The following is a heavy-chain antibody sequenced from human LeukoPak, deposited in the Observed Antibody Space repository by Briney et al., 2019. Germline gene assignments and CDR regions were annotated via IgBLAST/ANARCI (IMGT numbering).Heavy chain of an antibody. CDR1: GYTFTSYA. V-gene: IGHV1-3*01. D-gene: IGHD6-19*01. CDR2: INAGNGNT. Sequence: ASVKVSCKASGYTFTSYATHWVRQAPGQRLEWMGWINAGNGNTKYSQKFQGRVTITRDTSASTAYMELSSLRSEDTVVYYCARDMGYSSGWFDYWGQGTLVTVSS. J-gene: IGHJ4*02. CDR3: ARDMGYSSGWFDY.